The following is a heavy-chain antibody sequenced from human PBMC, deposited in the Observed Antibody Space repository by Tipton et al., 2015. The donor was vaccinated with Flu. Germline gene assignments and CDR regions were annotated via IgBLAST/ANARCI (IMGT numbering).Heavy chain of an antibody. CDR2: IYDSGST. J-gene: IGHJ5*02. Sequence: TLSLTCTVSGGSIISSSFYWGWIRQPPGKGLEWIGNIYDSGSTNYNPSLKSRVTISVDTSKNQFSLELISVTAADTAVYYCARIQGGYYGSESYDTWGQGMLVTVSS. D-gene: IGHD3-10*01. V-gene: IGHV4-39*07. CDR1: GGSIISSSFY. CDR3: ARIQGGYYGSESYDT.